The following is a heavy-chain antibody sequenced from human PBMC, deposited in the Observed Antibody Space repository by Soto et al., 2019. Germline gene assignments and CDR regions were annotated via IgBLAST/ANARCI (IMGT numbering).Heavy chain of an antibody. Sequence: QITLKESGPPLVTPTQTLTLTCTFSGFSLYAKGVGVGWLRQPPGKALEWVALIYWDGDKRYNPSLKSGVTITRDTSKNQVVLKMTNMDPVDTATYYCARTLYGSGLGWFDPWGQGTLVTVSS. CDR2: IYWDGDK. CDR3: ARTLYGSGLGWFDP. V-gene: IGHV2-5*02. D-gene: IGHD3-10*01. CDR1: GFSLYAKGVG. J-gene: IGHJ5*02.